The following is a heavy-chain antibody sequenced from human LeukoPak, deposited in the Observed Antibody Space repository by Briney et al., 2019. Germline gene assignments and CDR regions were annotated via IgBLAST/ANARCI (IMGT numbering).Heavy chain of an antibody. Sequence: SETLSLTCTVSGGSISSSSYYWAWIRQPPGKGLEWIGSIHYSGSTYYNPSLQSRVTISVDTSKNQFSLKLRFVTAADTAVYYCARLAGSWNWFDPWGQGTLVTVSS. V-gene: IGHV4-39*07. CDR3: ARLAGSWNWFDP. CDR1: GGSISSSSYY. D-gene: IGHD6-13*01. J-gene: IGHJ5*02. CDR2: IHYSGST.